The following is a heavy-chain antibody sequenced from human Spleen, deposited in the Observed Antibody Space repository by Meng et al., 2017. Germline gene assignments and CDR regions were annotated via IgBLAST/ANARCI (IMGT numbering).Heavy chain of an antibody. CDR3: ARAPGYCSGGSCYSQISYYYGMDV. D-gene: IGHD2-15*01. CDR2: IYYSGST. V-gene: IGHV4-39*07. J-gene: IGHJ6*02. CDR1: GGSISSSSYY. Sequence: SETLSLTCTVSGGSISSSSYYWGWIRQPPGQGLEWIGSIYYSGSTYYNPSLKSRVTISVDTSKNQFSLKLSSVTAADTAVYYCARAPGYCSGGSCYSQISYYYGMDVWGQGTTVTVSS.